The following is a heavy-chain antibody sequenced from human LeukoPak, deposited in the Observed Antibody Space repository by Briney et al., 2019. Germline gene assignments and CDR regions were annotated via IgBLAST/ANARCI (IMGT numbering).Heavy chain of an antibody. D-gene: IGHD1-26*01. CDR1: GFTFSSYA. V-gene: IGHV3-23*01. J-gene: IGHJ3*02. CDR2: ISYSGDST. Sequence: SGGSLRLSCVASGFTFSSYAMSWVRQAPGKGLEWVSSISYSGDSTYYADSVKGRFTISRDNSENTVYLQMNSLRADDTAVYYCASRSEVGATNAFDIWGQGTMVTVSS. CDR3: ASRSEVGATNAFDI.